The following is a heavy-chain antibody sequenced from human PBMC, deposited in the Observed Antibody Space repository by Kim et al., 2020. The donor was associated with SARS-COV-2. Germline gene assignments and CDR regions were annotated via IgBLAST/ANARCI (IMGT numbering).Heavy chain of an antibody. CDR1: GFTFDDYA. V-gene: IGHV3-9*01. J-gene: IGHJ4*01. CDR3: AKVKDYYDSSGYPFDY. Sequence: GGSLRLSCAASGFTFDDYAMHWVRQAPGKGLEWVSGISWNSGSIGYADSVKGRLTISRDNAKNSQYLQMNSLRAEDTALYCGAKVKDYYDSSGYPFDYLG. D-gene: IGHD3-22*01. CDR2: ISWNSGSI.